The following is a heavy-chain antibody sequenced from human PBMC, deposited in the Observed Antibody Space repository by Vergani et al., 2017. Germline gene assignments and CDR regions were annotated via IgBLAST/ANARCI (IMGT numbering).Heavy chain of an antibody. J-gene: IGHJ1*01. CDR3: ASVLYSGYDLEYFQH. CDR2: IIPIFGTA. CDR1: GGTFSSYA. D-gene: IGHD5-12*01. Sequence: QVQLVQSGAEVKKPGSSVKVSCKASGGTFSSYAISWVRQAPGQGLEWMGGIIPIFGTANYAQGFQGRVTITADESTSTAYMGLSSLRSEDTSVYYYASVLYSGYDLEYFQHWGQGTLVTVSS. V-gene: IGHV1-69*13.